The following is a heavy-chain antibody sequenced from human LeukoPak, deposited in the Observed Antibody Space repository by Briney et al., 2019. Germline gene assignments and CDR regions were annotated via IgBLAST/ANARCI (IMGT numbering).Heavy chain of an antibody. V-gene: IGHV1-2*02. CDR1: GYTFTSYY. J-gene: IGHJ4*02. CDR2: INPNSGGT. CDR3: ARDFGIVVVIGY. D-gene: IGHD3-22*01. Sequence: ASVKVSCKASGYTFTSYYMHWVRQAPGQGLEWMGWINPNSGGTNYAQKFQGRVTMTRDTSISTAYMELSRLRSDDTAVYYCARDFGIVVVIGYWGQGTLVTVSS.